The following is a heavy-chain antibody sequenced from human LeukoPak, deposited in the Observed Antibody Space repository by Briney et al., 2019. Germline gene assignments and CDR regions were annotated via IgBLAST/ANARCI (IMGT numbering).Heavy chain of an antibody. CDR2: IIPIFGTA. Sequence: GASVKVSCKASGGTFSSYAISWVRQAPGQGLEWMGGIIPIFGTANYAQKFQGRVTITADKSTSTAYMELSSLRSEDTAVYYCARVSVVAKQAHGAFDIWGQGTMVTVSS. CDR3: ARVSVVAKQAHGAFDI. D-gene: IGHD2-15*01. V-gene: IGHV1-69*06. J-gene: IGHJ3*02. CDR1: GGTFSSYA.